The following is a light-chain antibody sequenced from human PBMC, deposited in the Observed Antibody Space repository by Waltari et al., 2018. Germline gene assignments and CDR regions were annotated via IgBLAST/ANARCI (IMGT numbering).Light chain of an antibody. CDR1: QSINRW. V-gene: IGKV1-5*03. CDR2: KAS. J-gene: IGKJ2*01. Sequence: DIQMTQSPSTPSASAGDRVTITCRASQSINRWLAWYQQKPGKAPKLLIYKASNLESGVPSRFSGSGSETEFTLTISSLQPDDFATYYCQQYHSYLYTFGQGTKLEIK. CDR3: QQYHSYLYT.